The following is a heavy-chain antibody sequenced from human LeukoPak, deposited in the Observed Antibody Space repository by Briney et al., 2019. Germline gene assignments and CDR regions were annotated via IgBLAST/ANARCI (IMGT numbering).Heavy chain of an antibody. CDR3: ALYYYDSSGYYGFDY. J-gene: IGHJ4*02. CDR2: IIPIFGTA. Sequence: SVKVSCKASGCTFSSYAISWVRQAPGQGLEWMGGIIPIFGTANYAQKFQGRVTITADESTSTAYMELSSLRSEDTAVYYCALYYYDSSGYYGFDYWGQGTLVTVSS. CDR1: GCTFSSYA. D-gene: IGHD3-22*01. V-gene: IGHV1-69*13.